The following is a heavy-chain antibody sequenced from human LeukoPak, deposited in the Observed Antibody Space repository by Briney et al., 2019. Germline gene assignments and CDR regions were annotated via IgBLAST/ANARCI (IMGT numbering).Heavy chain of an antibody. Sequence: PSETLSLTCTVSGGSISSGGYYWSWIRQHPGKGLEWTGYIYYSGSTYYNPSLKSRVTISVDTSKNQFSLKLSSVTAADTAVYYCARAVDGSDAFDIWGQGTMVTVSS. D-gene: IGHD6-19*01. CDR3: ARAVDGSDAFDI. CDR2: IYYSGST. CDR1: GGSISSGGYY. V-gene: IGHV4-31*03. J-gene: IGHJ3*02.